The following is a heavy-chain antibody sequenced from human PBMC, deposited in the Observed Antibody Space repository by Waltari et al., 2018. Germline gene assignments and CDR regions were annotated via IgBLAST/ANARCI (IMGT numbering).Heavy chain of an antibody. CDR2: IKSKTYGGTA. V-gene: IGHV3-49*03. D-gene: IGHD6-13*01. CDR1: GFTFGSCA. Sequence: EVQLMESGEGLIQGGRSLRLSCTASGFTFGSCAMSWFRQAPGEGLEWVGFIKSKTYGGTAEYAASVKGRFTFSRDDSKSIAYLQLNSLKTEDTAVYYCTRDRWYSSSWYRDYWGQGTLVTVSS. CDR3: TRDRWYSSSWYRDY. J-gene: IGHJ4*02.